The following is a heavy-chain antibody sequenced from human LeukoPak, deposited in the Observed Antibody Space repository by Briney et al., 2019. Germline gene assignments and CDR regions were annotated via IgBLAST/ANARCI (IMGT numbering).Heavy chain of an antibody. J-gene: IGHJ4*02. CDR1: GFTFSSHG. Sequence: GGSLRLSCAASGFTFSSHGMNWVRQAPGKGLEWVSGISPSGGITYYTDSVKGRFTISRDNARNSLFLQMNSLRAEDTAVYFCARDIQVVAATDSHFDYWGQGTLVTVSS. CDR3: ARDIQVVAATDSHFDY. D-gene: IGHD2-15*01. V-gene: IGHV3-21*01. CDR2: ISPSGGIT.